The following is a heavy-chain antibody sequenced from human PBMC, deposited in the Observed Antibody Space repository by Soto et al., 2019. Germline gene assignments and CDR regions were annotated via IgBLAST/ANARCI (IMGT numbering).Heavy chain of an antibody. J-gene: IGHJ6*02. CDR3: ARDRYFDLPNYYYGMDV. D-gene: IGHD3-9*01. Sequence: EVQLLESGGGLVQPGGCLRLSCAASTFTFNNYGMSWVRQAPGKGLEWVSTISGSGRSTYYTESVNGRFTISRDHSKNTLYLQMNSLRADDTAVYYCARDRYFDLPNYYYGMDVWGQGTTVTVSS. CDR2: ISGSGRST. V-gene: IGHV3-23*01. CDR1: TFTFNNYG.